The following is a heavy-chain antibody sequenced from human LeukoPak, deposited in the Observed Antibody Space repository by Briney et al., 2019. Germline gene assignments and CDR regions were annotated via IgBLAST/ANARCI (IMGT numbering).Heavy chain of an antibody. Sequence: GESLRLSCAASGFTFSSYAMSWVRQAPGKGLEWVSAISGSGGSTYYADSVKGRFTISRDNSKNTLYLQMNSLRAEDTAVYYCATTGNYYDSSGYYPRYWGQGTLVTVSS. V-gene: IGHV3-23*01. CDR2: ISGSGGST. J-gene: IGHJ4*02. CDR3: ATTGNYYDSSGYYPRY. CDR1: GFTFSSYA. D-gene: IGHD3-22*01.